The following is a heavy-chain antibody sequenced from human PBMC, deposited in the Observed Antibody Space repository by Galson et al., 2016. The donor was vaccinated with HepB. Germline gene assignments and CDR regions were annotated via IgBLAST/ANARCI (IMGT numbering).Heavy chain of an antibody. CDR2: IDWDDDK. D-gene: IGHD4-23*01. V-gene: IGHV2-70*04. CDR3: ARTAYGGNPGAMDV. CDR1: GFSLTTAGMR. J-gene: IGHJ6*02. Sequence: PALVKPTQTLTLTCTFSGFSLTTAGMRVSWIRQPPGKALEWLARIDWDDDKFFSTSLKTRLTISKATSKNQVFLTMINTDPAATATYFCARTAYGGNPGAMDVWGQGTTVTVSS.